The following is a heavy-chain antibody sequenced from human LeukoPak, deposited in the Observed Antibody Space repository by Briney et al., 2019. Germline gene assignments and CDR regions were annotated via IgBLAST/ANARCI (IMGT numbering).Heavy chain of an antibody. Sequence: SETLSLTCAVYGGSFSGYYWSWIRQPPGKGLEWIGEINHSGSTNYNPSLKSRVTISADTSKNQFSLKLSSVTAADTAVYYCASGGGSYSIQHWGQGTLVTVSS. CDR1: GGSFSGYY. J-gene: IGHJ1*01. V-gene: IGHV4-34*01. CDR3: ASGGGSYSIQH. CDR2: INHSGST. D-gene: IGHD1-26*01.